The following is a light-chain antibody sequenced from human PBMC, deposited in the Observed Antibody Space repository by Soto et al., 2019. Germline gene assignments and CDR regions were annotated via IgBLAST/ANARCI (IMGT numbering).Light chain of an antibody. J-gene: IGLJ1*01. CDR2: DND. Sequence: SYELTQPPSESVAPGQTAWITCGGNDIGTKSVHWYQQRPGQAPVLVLYDNDDRPSGIPERFSGLNSGDTATLTISRVEAGDEADYYCQVWDSSSDHYVFGTGTKVTVL. CDR1: DIGTKS. CDR3: QVWDSSSDHYV. V-gene: IGLV3-21*02.